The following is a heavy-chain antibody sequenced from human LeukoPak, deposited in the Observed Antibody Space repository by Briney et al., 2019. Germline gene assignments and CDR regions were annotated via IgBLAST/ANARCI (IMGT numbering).Heavy chain of an antibody. V-gene: IGHV4-59*01. Sequence: SETLSLTCAEPRGSISIYNWRSIRDTPGERLEWMGHIYYSGSTNYNPSLKGRVTISVDTSKNQFYLKLSSVTAADTAVYYCARWSVGGEYVFLDDWGQGTLVTVSS. D-gene: IGHD4-17*01. CDR3: ARWSVGGEYVFLDD. CDR2: IYYSGST. CDR1: RGSISIYN. J-gene: IGHJ4*02.